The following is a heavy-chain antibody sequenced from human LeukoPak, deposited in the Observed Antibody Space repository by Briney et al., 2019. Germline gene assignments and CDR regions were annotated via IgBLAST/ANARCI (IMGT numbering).Heavy chain of an antibody. CDR1: GFTFSSYA. J-gene: IGHJ6*02. CDR3: AKDTVTPPLYYYYYGMDV. CDR2: ISGSGGST. Sequence: GGSLRLSCAASGFTFSSYAMSWVRQAPGKGLEWVSAISGSGGSTYYADSVKGRFTISRDNSKNTLYLQMNSLRAEDTAVYYCAKDTVTPPLYYYYYGMDVWGQGTTVTVSS. V-gene: IGHV3-23*01. D-gene: IGHD4-11*01.